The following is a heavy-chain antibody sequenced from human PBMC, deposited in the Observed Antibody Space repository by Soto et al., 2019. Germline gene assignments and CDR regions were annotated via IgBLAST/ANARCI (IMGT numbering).Heavy chain of an antibody. CDR2: ISAYNGNT. J-gene: IGHJ4*02. CDR3: ARHACSSTSCYTGFDY. Sequence: ASVKVSCKASGYTFTSYGMNWVRQAPGQGLEWMGWISAYNGNTNYAQKLQGRVTMTTDTSTSTAYMELRSLRSDDTAVYYCARHACSSTSCYTGFDYWGQGTLVTVSS. V-gene: IGHV1-18*01. CDR1: GYTFTSYG. D-gene: IGHD2-2*02.